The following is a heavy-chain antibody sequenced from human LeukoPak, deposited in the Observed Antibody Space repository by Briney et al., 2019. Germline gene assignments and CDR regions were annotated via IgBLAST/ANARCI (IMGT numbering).Heavy chain of an antibody. J-gene: IGHJ4*02. Sequence: SQTLSLTCAISGDSVSSNSGAWNWIRQSPSRGLEWLGRTYYRSKWYTDYAVSVKSRITISPDTSKNQFSLQLNSVTPEDTAVYYCAGVSRYYFDYWGQGTLVTVSS. CDR3: AGVSRYYFDY. CDR2: TYYRSKWYT. CDR1: GDSVSSNSGA. V-gene: IGHV6-1*01. D-gene: IGHD1-20*01.